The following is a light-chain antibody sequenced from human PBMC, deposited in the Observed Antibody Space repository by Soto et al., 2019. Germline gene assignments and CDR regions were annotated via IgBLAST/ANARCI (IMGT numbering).Light chain of an antibody. CDR3: CSYAGSSTFYV. V-gene: IGLV2-23*01. J-gene: IGLJ1*01. Sequence: QSVLTQPASVSGSPGQSIIISCTGTSSDIGSYNLVSWYQQRPGKAPRLMIYEGSKRPSGVSNRFSGSKSGNTASLTISGLQAEDEADYYCCSYAGSSTFYVFGTGTKLTVL. CDR2: EGS. CDR1: SSDIGSYNL.